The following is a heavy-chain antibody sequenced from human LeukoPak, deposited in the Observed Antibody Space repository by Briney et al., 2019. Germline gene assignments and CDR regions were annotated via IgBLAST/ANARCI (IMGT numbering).Heavy chain of an antibody. D-gene: IGHD2-2*02. CDR3: ARRGAIVVVPAAIRRRGSYNWFDP. V-gene: IGHV4-34*01. J-gene: IGHJ5*02. CDR2: INHSGST. Sequence: SETLSLTCAVYGGSFSGYYWSWIRQPPGKALEWIGEINHSGSTNYNPSLKSRVTISVDTSKNQFSLKLSSVTAADTAVYYCARRGAIVVVPAAIRRRGSYNWFDPWGQGTLVTVSS. CDR1: GGSFSGYY.